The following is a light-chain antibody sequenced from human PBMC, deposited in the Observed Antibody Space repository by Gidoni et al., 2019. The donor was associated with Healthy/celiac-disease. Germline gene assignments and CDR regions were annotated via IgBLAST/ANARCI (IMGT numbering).Light chain of an antibody. CDR3: SSYTSSSTLDV. V-gene: IGLV2-14*03. CDR2: DVS. J-gene: IGLJ1*01. Sequence: QSALTHPAPVSGSPGQSITIACTGTSSDVGGYNYVPWYQQHPGKAPKLMIYDVSHRPSGVSNRCSGSKYGNTASLTISGLQAEDEADYYCSSYTSSSTLDVFGTGTKVTVL. CDR1: SSDVGGYNY.